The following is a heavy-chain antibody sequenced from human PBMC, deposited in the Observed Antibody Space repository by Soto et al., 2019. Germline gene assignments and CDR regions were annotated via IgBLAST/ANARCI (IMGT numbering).Heavy chain of an antibody. D-gene: IGHD6-19*01. J-gene: IGHJ4*02. V-gene: IGHV1-69*01. CDR3: ARGGELAGWMPFDS. CDR2: IIPLFGTT. CDR1: EGTFNTYG. Sequence: QVHLVQSGAEVKKPGSSVKVSCRASEGTFNTYGFTWVGQAPGQGLEWMGGIIPLFGTTTYAQNFQGRVTITADQSTTTAYMEMSGLTSEDTAVYFCARGGELAGWMPFDSWGQGTLVTVSS.